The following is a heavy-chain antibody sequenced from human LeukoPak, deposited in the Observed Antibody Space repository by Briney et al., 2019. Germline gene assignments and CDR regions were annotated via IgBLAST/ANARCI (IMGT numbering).Heavy chain of an antibody. J-gene: IGHJ4*02. Sequence: QPGGSLRLSCAASGFTFSSYEMNWVRQAPGKGLEWVSYISSSGSTIYYADSVKGRFTISRDNSKNTLYLQMNSLRAEDTAVYYCAREIIDDYGDRGNFDYWGQGTLVTVSS. D-gene: IGHD4-17*01. CDR3: AREIIDDYGDRGNFDY. CDR2: ISSSGSTI. CDR1: GFTFSSYE. V-gene: IGHV3-48*03.